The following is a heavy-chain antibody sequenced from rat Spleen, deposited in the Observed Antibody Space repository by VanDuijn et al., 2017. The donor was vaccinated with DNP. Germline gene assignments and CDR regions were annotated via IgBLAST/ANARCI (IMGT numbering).Heavy chain of an antibody. J-gene: IGHJ2*01. CDR1: GFNFNDYW. V-gene: IGHV4-2*01. Sequence: EVKLVESGGGLVQPGRSLKLSCAASGFNFNDYWMGWVRQAPGKGLEWIGQIKKDSSTINYTPSLKDKFTISRDNAQNTLYLQMSKLGSEDTATYYCGGGPNYGSDADYVDYWGQGDMVTVSS. CDR2: IKKDSSTI. CDR3: GGGPNYGSDADYVDY. D-gene: IGHD1-3*01.